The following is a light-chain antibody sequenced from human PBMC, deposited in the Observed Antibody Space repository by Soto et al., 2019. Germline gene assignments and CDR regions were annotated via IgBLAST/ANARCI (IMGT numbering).Light chain of an antibody. CDR2: GAS. CDR1: QNVSSSY. J-gene: IGKJ5*01. CDR3: QQYGSSPST. V-gene: IGKV3-20*01. Sequence: EIVLTQSPGTLSLSPGEGATLSCRASQNVSSSYLAWYQQSPGQAPRLLIYGASTRATDIPDRFSGSGSGTDFTLTIGRLEPEDFAVYYCQQYGSSPSTFGQGTRLEMK.